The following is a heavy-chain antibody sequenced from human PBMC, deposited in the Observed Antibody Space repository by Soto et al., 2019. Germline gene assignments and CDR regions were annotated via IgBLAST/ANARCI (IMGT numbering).Heavy chain of an antibody. V-gene: IGHV4-34*01. CDR1: GGSFSGYY. J-gene: IGHJ4*02. Sequence: SETLSLTCAVYGGSFSGYYWSWIRQPPGKGLEWIGEINHSGSTNYNPSLKSRVTIXVXXXXXXXXXXXXXXXXADTXXXXXXXXXXXDXNTHIVVVPTFDYWGQGTLVTVSS. D-gene: IGHD2-2*01. CDR2: INHSGST. CDR3: XXXXXXDXNTHIVVVPTFDY.